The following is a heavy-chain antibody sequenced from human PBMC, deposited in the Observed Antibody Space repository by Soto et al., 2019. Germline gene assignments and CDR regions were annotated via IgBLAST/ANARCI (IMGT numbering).Heavy chain of an antibody. Sequence: SETLSLTCAVSGYSISSGYYCGWIRQPPEKGLEWIGSIYHSGTTYYNPSLKSRVTMSVDTSRNQFSLKLTSVTAADTGVYYCASLPMFGVVRQDKRWFDPWGQGILVTVSS. D-gene: IGHD3-3*02. CDR1: GYSISSGYY. CDR3: ASLPMFGVVRQDKRWFDP. CDR2: IYHSGTT. V-gene: IGHV4-38-2*01. J-gene: IGHJ5*02.